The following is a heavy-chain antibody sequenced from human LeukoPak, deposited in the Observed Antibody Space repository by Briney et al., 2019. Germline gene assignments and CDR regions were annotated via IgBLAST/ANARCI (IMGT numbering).Heavy chain of an antibody. CDR2: IYYSGST. CDR1: GGSISSYY. CDR3: AREVAYYYDSSGYYNDAFDI. V-gene: IGHV4-59*12. Sequence: SETLSLTCTVSGGSISSYYWSWIRQPAGKGLEWIGYIYYSGSTNYNPSLKSRVTISVDTSKNQFSLKLSSVTAADTAVYYCAREVAYYYDSSGYYNDAFDIWGQGTMVTVSS. D-gene: IGHD3-22*01. J-gene: IGHJ3*02.